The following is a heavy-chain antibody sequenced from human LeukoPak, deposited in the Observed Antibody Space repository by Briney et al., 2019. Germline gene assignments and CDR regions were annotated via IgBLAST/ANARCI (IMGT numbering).Heavy chain of an antibody. Sequence: PGGSLRLSCVVSGFPFDHYRMNWVRQVPGKGLEWVSSINSDSTNMYYTDSVKGRFTISRDNAKNSLYLQMNSLRAEDTAVYYCARDWGAVTGTTCDYWGQGTLVTVSS. V-gene: IGHV3-21*01. CDR1: GFPFDHYR. CDR3: ARDWGAVTGTTCDY. CDR2: INSDSTNM. J-gene: IGHJ4*02. D-gene: IGHD1-7*01.